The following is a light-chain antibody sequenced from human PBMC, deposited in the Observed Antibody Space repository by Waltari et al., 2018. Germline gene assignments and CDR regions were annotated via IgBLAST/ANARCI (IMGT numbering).Light chain of an antibody. CDR2: GAS. J-gene: IGKJ1*01. V-gene: IGKV3-20*01. CDR3: QQYGSSPWT. Sequence: EIVLTQSPGTLSLSSGESATPACRASQSVSSSYLAWYQPNPGQAPRLLTYGASSRATGIPDRFSGSGSGTDFTLTISRLEPEDFAVYYCQQYGSSPWTFGQGTKVEIK. CDR1: QSVSSSY.